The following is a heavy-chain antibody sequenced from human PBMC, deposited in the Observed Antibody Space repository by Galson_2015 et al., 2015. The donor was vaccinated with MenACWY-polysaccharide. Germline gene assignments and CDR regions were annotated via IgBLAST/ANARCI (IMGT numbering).Heavy chain of an antibody. CDR1: GFSLSDIGEG. Sequence: PALVKPTQTLTLTCTFSGFSLSDIGEGVGWIRQPPGKAPEWLALIYWAGDERYSPSLKTRLSITKDASKNRVVLKMTNMDPVDTATYYCVHSHWLQENYFDPWGQGTLVAVSS. D-gene: IGHD5-24*01. CDR2: IYWAGDE. CDR3: VHSHWLQENYFDP. V-gene: IGHV2-5*02. J-gene: IGHJ5*02.